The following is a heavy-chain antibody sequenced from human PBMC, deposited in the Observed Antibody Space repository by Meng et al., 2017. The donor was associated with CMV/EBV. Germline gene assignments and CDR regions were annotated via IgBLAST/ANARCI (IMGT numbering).Heavy chain of an antibody. J-gene: IGHJ4*02. D-gene: IGHD4-17*01. CDR2: IYRDDVK. Sequence: KPTQPVILTITSPWYSPSICGGDLAGIRSPPGKPLKWLALIYRDDVKRYSPPLKSRLTIPSDTSSNQLVLTMTNMDPVDTATYDCARGPLRGFDFWGQGTLVTVSS. V-gene: IGHV2-5*02. CDR3: ARGPLRGFDF. CDR1: WYSPSICGGD.